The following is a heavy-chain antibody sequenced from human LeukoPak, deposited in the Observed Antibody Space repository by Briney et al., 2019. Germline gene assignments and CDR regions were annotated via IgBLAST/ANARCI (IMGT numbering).Heavy chain of an antibody. CDR2: IYYSGST. D-gene: IGHD2-21*02. J-gene: IGHJ4*02. V-gene: IGHV4-39*07. CDR1: GASISSGSYY. CDR3: AREQGGGACYTCRDY. Sequence: SETLSLTCTVSGASISSGSYYWGWIRQPPGKGLEWIGSIYYSGSTYYNPSLKSRVTISVDTSKNQFSLKLSSVTAADTAVYYCAREQGGGACYTCRDYWGQGTLVTVSS.